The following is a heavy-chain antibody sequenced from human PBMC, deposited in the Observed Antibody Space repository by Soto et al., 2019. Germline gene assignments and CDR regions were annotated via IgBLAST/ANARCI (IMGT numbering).Heavy chain of an antibody. CDR3: AIIPPVTTLGY. CDR2: INPSGGST. D-gene: IGHD4-17*01. V-gene: IGHV1-46*03. J-gene: IGHJ4*02. CDR1: GCTFTSYY. Sequence: GASVKVSCKASGCTFTSYYMHWVRQAPGQGLEWMGIINPSGGSTSYAQKFQGRVTMTRDTSTSTVYMELSSLRSEDTAVYYCAIIPPVTTLGYWGQGTLVPVSS.